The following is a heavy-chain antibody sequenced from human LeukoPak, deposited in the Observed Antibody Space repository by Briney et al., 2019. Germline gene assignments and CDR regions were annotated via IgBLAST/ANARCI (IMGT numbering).Heavy chain of an antibody. CDR3: TRDPADYYDFWSGYHTPDDWFDP. J-gene: IGHJ5*02. Sequence: GGSLRLSCTASGFTFGDYAMSWVRQAPGKGLEWVGFIRSKAYGGTTEYAASVKGRFTISRDDSKSIAYLQMNSLKTEDTAVYYCTRDPADYYDFWSGYHTPDDWFDPWGQGTLVTVPS. D-gene: IGHD3-3*01. CDR1: GFTFGDYA. V-gene: IGHV3-49*04. CDR2: IRSKAYGGTT.